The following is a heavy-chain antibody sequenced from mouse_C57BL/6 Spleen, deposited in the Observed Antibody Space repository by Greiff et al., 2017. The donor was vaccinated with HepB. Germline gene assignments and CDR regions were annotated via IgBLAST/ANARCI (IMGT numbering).Heavy chain of an antibody. V-gene: IGHV7-3*01. CDR3: ARGYYAMDY. CDR1: GFTFTDYY. Sequence: EVKVVESGGGLVQPGGSLSLSCAASGFTFTDYYMSWVRQPPGKALEWLGFIRNKANGYTTEYSASVKGRFTISRDNSQSILYLQMNALRAEDSATYYCARGYYAMDYWGQGTSVTVSS. CDR2: IRNKANGYTT. J-gene: IGHJ4*01.